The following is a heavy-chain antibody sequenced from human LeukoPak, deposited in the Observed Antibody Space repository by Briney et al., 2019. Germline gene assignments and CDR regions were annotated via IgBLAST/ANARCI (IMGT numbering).Heavy chain of an antibody. CDR1: GFTFSSYS. CDR3: ARGRGIVDNDFDY. J-gene: IGHJ4*02. D-gene: IGHD1-26*01. CDR2: ISSSSSYI. Sequence: GGSLRLSCTASGFTFSSYSMNWVRQAPGKGLEWVSSISSSSSYIYYADSVKGRFTISRDNAKNSLYLQMNSLRAEDTAVYYCARGRGIVDNDFDYWGQGTLVTVSS. V-gene: IGHV3-21*01.